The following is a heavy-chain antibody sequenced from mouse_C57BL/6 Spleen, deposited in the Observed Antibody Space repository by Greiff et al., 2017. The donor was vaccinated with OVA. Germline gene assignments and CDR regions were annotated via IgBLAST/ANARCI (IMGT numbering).Heavy chain of an antibody. J-gene: IGHJ4*01. D-gene: IGHD4-1*01. CDR2: ISSGGSYT. CDR1: GFTFSSYG. V-gene: IGHV5-6*01. CDR3: ASQLGRGAMDY. Sequence: EVKLMESGGDLVKPGGSLKLSCAASGFTFSSYGMSWVRQTPDKRLEWVATISSGGSYTYYPDSVKGRFTISRDNAKNTLYLQMSSLKSEDTAMDYCASQLGRGAMDYWGQGTSVTVSS.